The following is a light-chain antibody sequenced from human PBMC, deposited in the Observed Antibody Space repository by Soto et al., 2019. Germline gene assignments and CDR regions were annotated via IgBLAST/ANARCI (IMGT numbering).Light chain of an antibody. CDR1: QSISSY. V-gene: IGKV1-39*01. J-gene: IGKJ1*01. CDR2: AAS. CDR3: QQSYSTPT. Sequence: DIQITKNPTSLSASVGDRVTITCRASQSISSYLNWYQQKPGKAPKLLIYAASSLQSGVPSRFSGSGSGTDFTLTISSLQPEDFATYYCQQSYSTPTFGQGTKV.